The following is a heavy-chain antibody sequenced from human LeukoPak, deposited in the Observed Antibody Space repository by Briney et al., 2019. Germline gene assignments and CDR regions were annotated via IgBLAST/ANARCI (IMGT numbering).Heavy chain of an antibody. Sequence: GGSLRLSCAASGFTFSSHDFHWVRQPTGKSLEWVSAIGTAGDTYYPDSVKGRFTISRENAKNSLYLQMNSLRAEDTAVYYCARAGGRPIKDAFDIWGQGTMVTVSS. D-gene: IGHD3-16*01. CDR3: ARAGGRPIKDAFDI. CDR1: GFTFSSHD. CDR2: IGTAGDT. J-gene: IGHJ3*02. V-gene: IGHV3-13*01.